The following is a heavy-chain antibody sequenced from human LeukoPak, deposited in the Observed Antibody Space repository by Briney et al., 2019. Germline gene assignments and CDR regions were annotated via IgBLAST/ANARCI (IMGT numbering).Heavy chain of an antibody. J-gene: IGHJ4*02. CDR3: ARYGASVY. Sequence: GGSLRLSCAASGFIFDDYGMSWVRQAPGKGLEWVSGINWSGDSTGYADSVKRRFTISRDNARNSLYLQMNSLRAEDTALYYCARYGASVYWGQGTLVTVSS. V-gene: IGHV3-20*04. CDR1: GFIFDDYG. D-gene: IGHD3-10*01. CDR2: INWSGDST.